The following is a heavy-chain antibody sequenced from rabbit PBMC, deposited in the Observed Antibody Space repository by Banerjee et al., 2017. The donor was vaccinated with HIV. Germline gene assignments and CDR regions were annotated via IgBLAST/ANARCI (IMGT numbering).Heavy chain of an antibody. CDR3: ARIYVGYNGYDYGNL. D-gene: IGHD6-1*01. J-gene: IGHJ4*01. V-gene: IGHV1S40*01. CDR1: GFSFSSSYY. Sequence: QSLGESGGDLVKPGASLTLTCTASGFSFSSSYYMCWVRQAPGKGLEWIACIYVGSSGSTYYASWAKGRFTISKTSSTTVTLQMTSLTAADTATYFCARIYVGYNGYDYGNLWGPGTLVTVS. CDR2: IYVGSSGST.